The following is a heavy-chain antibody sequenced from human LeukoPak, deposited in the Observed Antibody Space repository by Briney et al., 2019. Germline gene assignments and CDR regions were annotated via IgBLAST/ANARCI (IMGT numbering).Heavy chain of an antibody. D-gene: IGHD5-12*01. J-gene: IGHJ6*02. CDR2: ISDSGDGT. Sequence: GALRLLLSGSWFTLRRFAIGLVRQSPGEGLEWGSAISDSGDGTYYADSVKARFTISRDNSKNTVYLEMSSLRAEDTAVYYCVRGLDVDIVTSGMDVWGQGTTVTVSS. CDR3: VRGLDVDIVTSGMDV. CDR1: WFTLRRFA. V-gene: IGHV3-23*01.